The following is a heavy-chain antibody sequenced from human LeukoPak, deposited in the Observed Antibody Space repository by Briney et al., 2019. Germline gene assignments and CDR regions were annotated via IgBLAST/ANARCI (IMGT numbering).Heavy chain of an antibody. CDR1: GGTFSSYA. Sequence: ASVKVSCEASGGTFSSYAFSWVRQAPGQGLEWMGRIIPILGIANYAQKFQGRVTITADKSTSTAYMELSSLRSEDTAVYYCARDLGYSGYDLAFDIWGQGTMVTVSS. D-gene: IGHD5-12*01. J-gene: IGHJ3*02. V-gene: IGHV1-69*04. CDR3: ARDLGYSGYDLAFDI. CDR2: IIPILGIA.